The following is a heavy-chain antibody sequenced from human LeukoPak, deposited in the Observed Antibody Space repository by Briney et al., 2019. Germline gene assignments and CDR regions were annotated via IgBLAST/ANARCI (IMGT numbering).Heavy chain of an antibody. V-gene: IGHV3-23*01. CDR2: ISGSGAST. Sequence: GGSLRLSCAASGFSFSSYSMNWVRQAPGKGLEWVSGISGSGASTYYADSVKGRFTISRDNSKNTLYLQMNSLRAEDTAVYYCAKVVAYYYDSSGYFYFDCWGQGTLVTVSS. D-gene: IGHD3-22*01. CDR3: AKVVAYYYDSSGYFYFDC. CDR1: GFSFSSYS. J-gene: IGHJ4*02.